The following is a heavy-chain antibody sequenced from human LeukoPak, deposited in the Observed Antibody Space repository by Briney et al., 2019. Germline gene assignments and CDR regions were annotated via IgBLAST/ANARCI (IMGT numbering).Heavy chain of an antibody. J-gene: IGHJ4*02. V-gene: IGHV3-72*01. CDR3: SRAGVLTTPYYFDY. D-gene: IGHD4/OR15-4a*01. CDR1: GFTFSDHY. CDR2: IRNRANSYTT. Sequence: GGSLRLSCSASGFTFSDHYMAWVRQAPGKGLEWIGRIRNRANSYTTEYAASVKGRFTISRDDSKNSLYLQMNSLKTEDTAVYYCSRAGVLTTPYYFDYWGQGTLVTVSS.